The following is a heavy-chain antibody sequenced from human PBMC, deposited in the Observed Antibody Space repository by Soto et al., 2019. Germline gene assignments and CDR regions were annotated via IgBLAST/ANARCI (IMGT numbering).Heavy chain of an antibody. Sequence: PSETLSLTCAVYGGSFSGYYWSWIRQPRGKGLEWIGEINHSGSTNYNPSLKSRVTISVDTSKNQFSLKLSSVTAADTAVYYCARKLVTSYYYYGMDVWGQGTTVTV. CDR2: INHSGST. CDR3: ARKLVTSYYYYGMDV. D-gene: IGHD3-9*01. CDR1: GGSFSGYY. J-gene: IGHJ6*02. V-gene: IGHV4-34*01.